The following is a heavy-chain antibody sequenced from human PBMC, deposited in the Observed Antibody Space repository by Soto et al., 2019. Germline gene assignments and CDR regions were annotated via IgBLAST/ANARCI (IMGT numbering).Heavy chain of an antibody. CDR1: GFTFTNAW. V-gene: IGHV3-15*07. CDR2: IKTNAEAETT. D-gene: IGHD1-26*01. Sequence: EVQLVESGGGLVKPGGSLRLSCAASGFTFTNAWMNWVRQAPGKGLEWVGRIKTNAEAETTDYSTPVKGRFTISRHDSKNTLYLQLNSLRIEDTAVYYCTTGSDEGYCGQGALVTVSS. CDR3: TTGSDEGY. J-gene: IGHJ4*02.